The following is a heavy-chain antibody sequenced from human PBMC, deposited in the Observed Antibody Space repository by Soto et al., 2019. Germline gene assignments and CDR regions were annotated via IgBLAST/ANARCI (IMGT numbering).Heavy chain of an antibody. V-gene: IGHV3-23*01. CDR3: AKDRGRGYDWFDS. CDR2: ISGSGGST. D-gene: IGHD5-12*01. Sequence: EVQLLESGGGLVQPGGSLRLSCAASGFTFSSYAMSWVRQAPGKGLEWVSAISGSGGSTFYADSVKGRFTISRDTSKNTLLLQMNSLRAADTAVYYCAKDRGRGYDWFDSWGQGTLVTVSS. CDR1: GFTFSSYA. J-gene: IGHJ5*01.